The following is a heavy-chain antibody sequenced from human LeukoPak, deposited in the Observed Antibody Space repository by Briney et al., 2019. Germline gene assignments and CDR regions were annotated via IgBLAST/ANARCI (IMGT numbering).Heavy chain of an antibody. V-gene: IGHV3-64D*09. Sequence: GGSLRLSCSASGFTFRRYALHWVRQAPRKGLEYVSAISSDGGSSYYADSVKDRFTISRDNSKNTLYLQMSSLRAEDTAVYYCVKAALGGIAAAGLFDYWGQGTLVTVSS. CDR3: VKAALGGIAAAGLFDY. CDR1: GFTFRRYA. D-gene: IGHD6-13*01. CDR2: ISSDGGSS. J-gene: IGHJ4*02.